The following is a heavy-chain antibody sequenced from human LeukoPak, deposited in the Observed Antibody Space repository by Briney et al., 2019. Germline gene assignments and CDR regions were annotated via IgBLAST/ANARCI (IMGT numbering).Heavy chain of an antibody. D-gene: IGHD3-22*01. V-gene: IGHV3-48*03. CDR3: AVSSGYFDY. CDR1: GFTFSSYE. CDR2: ISSSGSTI. Sequence: GGSLRLSCAASGFTFSSYEMNWVRQAPGKGLEWVSYISSSGSTIYYADSVKGRFTISRDNAKNSLYLQMNSLRAEDTAVYYCAVSSGYFDYWGQGTLVTVSS. J-gene: IGHJ4*02.